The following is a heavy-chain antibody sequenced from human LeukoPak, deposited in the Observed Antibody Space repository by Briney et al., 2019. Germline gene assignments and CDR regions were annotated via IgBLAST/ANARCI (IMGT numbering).Heavy chain of an antibody. CDR3: ARNVPSTGDFVY. J-gene: IGHJ4*02. Sequence: ASVKVSCRASGYTFTSYDINWVRQATGQGLEWMGWMNPNSGNTGYAQKFQGRVTMTRDTSISTAYMELCSLTSEDTAVYYCARNVPSTGDFVYWGQGTLVTVSS. CDR2: MNPNSGNT. D-gene: IGHD3-10*01. CDR1: GYTFTSYD. V-gene: IGHV1-8*01.